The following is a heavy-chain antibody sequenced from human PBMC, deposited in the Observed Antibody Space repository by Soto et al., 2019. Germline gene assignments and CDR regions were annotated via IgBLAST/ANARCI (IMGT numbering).Heavy chain of an antibody. J-gene: IGHJ6*02. Sequence: QVRLVQSGAEVKKPGSSVKLSCKASGDTFSSYAINWVRQAPGQGLEWMGGIIRIFGTPDYAQRFQGRVTITADESTSTAYMELSSLRSEDTAVYYCARQGSNEYYYYGMDVWGQGTTVTVSS. V-gene: IGHV1-69*12. CDR2: IIRIFGTP. CDR3: ARQGSNEYYYYGMDV. D-gene: IGHD3-10*01. CDR1: GDTFSSYA.